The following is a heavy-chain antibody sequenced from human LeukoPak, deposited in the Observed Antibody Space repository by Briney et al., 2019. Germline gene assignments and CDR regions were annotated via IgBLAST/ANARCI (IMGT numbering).Heavy chain of an antibody. CDR3: ARGTAGDCSGGSCSGGWFDP. CDR1: GGSISSSSYY. D-gene: IGHD2-15*01. CDR2: INHSGST. V-gene: IGHV4-39*07. Sequence: SETLSLTCTVSGGSISSSSYYWSWIRQPPGKGLEWIGEINHSGSTNYNPSLKSRVTISVDTSKNQFSLKLSSVTAADTAVYYCARGTAGDCSGGSCSGGWFDPWGQGTLVTVSS. J-gene: IGHJ5*02.